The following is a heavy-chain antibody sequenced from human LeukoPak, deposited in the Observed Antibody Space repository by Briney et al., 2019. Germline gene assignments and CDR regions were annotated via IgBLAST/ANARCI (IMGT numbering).Heavy chain of an antibody. CDR3: ATSQWLVRPGY. CDR2: ISYDGSNK. V-gene: IGHV3-30-3*02. CDR1: GFTFSSYA. Sequence: QPGGSLRLSCAASGFTFSSYAMHWVRQAPGKGLEWVAVISYDGSNKYYADSVKGRFTISRDNSKNTLYLQMNSLRAEDTAVYYCATSQWLVRPGYWGQGTLVTVSS. J-gene: IGHJ4*02. D-gene: IGHD6-19*01.